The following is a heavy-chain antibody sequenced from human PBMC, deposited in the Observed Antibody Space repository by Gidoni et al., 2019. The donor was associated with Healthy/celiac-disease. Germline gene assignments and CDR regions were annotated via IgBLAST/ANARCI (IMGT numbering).Heavy chain of an antibody. CDR1: AGTFTSYA. CDR3: ARDRGLGWFGELLPFDY. J-gene: IGHJ4*02. Sequence: QVQLVQSGAEVKKPGSSVKVSCKASAGTFTSYAISWVRQAPGQGLEWMGGIIPIFGTANYAQKFQGRVTITADESTSTAYMELSSLRSEDTAVYYCARDRGLGWFGELLPFDYWGQGTLVTVSS. V-gene: IGHV1-69*01. CDR2: IIPIFGTA. D-gene: IGHD3-10*01.